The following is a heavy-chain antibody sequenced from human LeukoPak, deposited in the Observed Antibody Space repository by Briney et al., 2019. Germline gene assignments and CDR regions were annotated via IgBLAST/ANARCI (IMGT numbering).Heavy chain of an antibody. Sequence: GGSLRLSCAASGFTFSNYAMSWVRQAPGKGLEWVSAISGSGDKTFYAASVQGRFTVSRDNSKNTLYLQMNSLRADDTAVYYFAKALPDGGSLDYWGQGTLVTVSS. D-gene: IGHD2-15*01. CDR1: GFTFSNYA. J-gene: IGHJ4*02. CDR3: AKALPDGGSLDY. CDR2: ISGSGDKT. V-gene: IGHV3-23*01.